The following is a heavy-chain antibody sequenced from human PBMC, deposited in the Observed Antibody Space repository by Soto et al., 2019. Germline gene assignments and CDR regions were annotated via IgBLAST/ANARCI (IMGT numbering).Heavy chain of an antibody. V-gene: IGHV1-69*01. CDR2: IIHIFGTA. CDR1: GGTFSSYA. D-gene: IGHD1-7*01. J-gene: IGHJ4*02. Sequence: QVQLVQSGAEVKKPGSSVKVSCKASGGTFSSYAISWVRQAPGQGLEWMGGIIHIFGTANYAQKIQGRVRITADESTRTGYMELGRLRTEDTAVYYCARVRLELLADYWGQGTLVTVAT. CDR3: ARVRLELLADY.